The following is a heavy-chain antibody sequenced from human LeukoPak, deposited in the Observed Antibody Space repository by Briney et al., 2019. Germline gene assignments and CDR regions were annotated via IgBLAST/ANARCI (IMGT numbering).Heavy chain of an antibody. Sequence: ASVKVSCKASGYTLSSYAIQWVRQAPGQGLEWMGWINAGNGNTKYSQKFQGRVTITRDTSASTAYMELSSLRSEDTAVYYCARDRDPYYDILTGYSSALDYWGQGTLVTVSS. J-gene: IGHJ4*02. CDR3: ARDRDPYYDILTGYSSALDY. CDR1: GYTLSSYA. CDR2: INAGNGNT. D-gene: IGHD3-9*01. V-gene: IGHV1-3*01.